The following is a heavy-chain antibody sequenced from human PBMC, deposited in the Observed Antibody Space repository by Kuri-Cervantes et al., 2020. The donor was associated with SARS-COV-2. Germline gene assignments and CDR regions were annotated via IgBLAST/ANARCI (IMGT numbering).Heavy chain of an antibody. D-gene: IGHD3-3*01. CDR2: ISGSGGRT. CDR1: GFTFSNYA. J-gene: IGHJ5*02. CDR3: ARDPTAHYDFWTGYYGNNWFDP. V-gene: IGHV3-23*01. Sequence: GGSLRLSCAASGFTFSNYAMNWVRQAPGKGLEWVSGISGSGGRTYYADSVKGRFTFSRDNSKNTLYLEMNSLRAEDTAVYYCARDPTAHYDFWTGYYGNNWFDPWGQGTLVTVSS.